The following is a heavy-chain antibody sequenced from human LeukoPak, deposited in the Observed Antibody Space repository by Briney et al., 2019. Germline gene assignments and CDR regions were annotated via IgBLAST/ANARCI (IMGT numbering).Heavy chain of an antibody. CDR3: AREGSDCYGHDNYFDY. V-gene: IGHV6-1*01. D-gene: IGHD2-21*02. CDR2: TYYRSKWYK. Sequence: SQTLSLTCVISGYSVSSNNAAWNWIRQSPSRGLEWLGRTYYRSKWYKDYAVSVKSRITINPDTSKNQFSLQLNSVTPEDTAVYYCAREGSDCYGHDNYFDYWGQGNLVTVSS. CDR1: GYSVSSNNAA. J-gene: IGHJ4*02.